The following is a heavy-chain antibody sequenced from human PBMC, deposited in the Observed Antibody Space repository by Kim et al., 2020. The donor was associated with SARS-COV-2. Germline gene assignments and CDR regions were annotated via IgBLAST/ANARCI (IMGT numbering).Heavy chain of an antibody. CDR2: ISYDGSKK. CDR1: GFTFSSYG. V-gene: IGHV3-30*03. CDR3: ATERQKWLEESFDI. Sequence: GGSLRLSCAASGFTFSSYGMHWVRQAPGKGLEWVAVISYDGSKKYYADSVKGRFTISRDDSKNTLYLQMNSLRAEDTAVYYCATERQKWLEESFDIWGQG. J-gene: IGHJ3*02. D-gene: IGHD3-10*01.